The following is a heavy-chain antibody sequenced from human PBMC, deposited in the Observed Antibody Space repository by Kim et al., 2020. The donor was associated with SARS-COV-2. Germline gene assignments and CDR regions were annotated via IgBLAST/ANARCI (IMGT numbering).Heavy chain of an antibody. CDR2: IYYSGST. Sequence: SETLSLTCTVFGASISSGGYYWSWIRQHPGRGLEWIGYIYYSGSTRYNPSFKSRVAISLDTSINQFSLKLSSVTSADTAIYYCARDIQEQLVLGQAFDIWGQGTVVTVSS. D-gene: IGHD6-13*01. CDR1: GASISSGGYY. CDR3: ARDIQEQLVLGQAFDI. J-gene: IGHJ3*02. V-gene: IGHV4-31*03.